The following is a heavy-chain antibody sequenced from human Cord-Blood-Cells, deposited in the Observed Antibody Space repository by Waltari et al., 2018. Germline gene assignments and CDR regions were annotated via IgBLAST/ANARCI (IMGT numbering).Heavy chain of an antibody. CDR3: AKDGRSGATFDY. D-gene: IGHD7-27*01. Sequence: EVQLVESGGGVVQPGGSLRLSCAASGFTFDDYAMHWLRQAPGKGLEWVSLISGDGGSTYYADSVKGRFTISRDNSKNSLYLQMNSLRTEDTALYYCAKDGRSGATFDYWGQGTLVTVSS. V-gene: IGHV3-43*02. J-gene: IGHJ4*02. CDR2: ISGDGGST. CDR1: GFTFDDYA.